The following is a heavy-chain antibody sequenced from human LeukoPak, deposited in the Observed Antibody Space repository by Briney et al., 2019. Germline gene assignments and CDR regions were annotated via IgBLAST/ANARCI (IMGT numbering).Heavy chain of an antibody. Sequence: GGSLRLSCAASGFTFDTYPMHWVRQAPGKGLEFVSSITSDSGHTFYADSVKGRFTIYRDNSKNTLYLQMGSLRPDDMGVYYCARDRTSGWSFDFWGQGTLVTVSS. J-gene: IGHJ4*02. D-gene: IGHD6-19*01. CDR1: GFTFDTYP. CDR3: ARDRTSGWSFDF. V-gene: IGHV3-64*02. CDR2: ITSDSGHT.